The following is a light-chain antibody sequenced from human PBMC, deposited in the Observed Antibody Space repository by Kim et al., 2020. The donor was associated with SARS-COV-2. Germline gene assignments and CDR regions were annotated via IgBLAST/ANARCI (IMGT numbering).Light chain of an antibody. Sequence: SVSPGQTTSISCAGDELGDRYASWFQQKAGQSPILSFYRDRKRPSGIPERFSGSSSGNTATLTIGGTRAMDEADYYCQAWDRGNAIFGAGTQLTVL. CDR2: RDR. J-gene: IGLJ2*01. CDR3: QAWDRGNAI. V-gene: IGLV3-1*01. CDR1: ELGDRY.